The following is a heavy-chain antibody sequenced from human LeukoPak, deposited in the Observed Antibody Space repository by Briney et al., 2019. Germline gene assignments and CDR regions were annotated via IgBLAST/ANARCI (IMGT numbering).Heavy chain of an antibody. Sequence: GGSLRLSCAASGFTFSNAWMSWVRQAPGKGLEWVANIMQDGSEKDYVDSVKGRFTISRDNAKNSLYLQMNSLRGEDTAVYYCAREVYSSSRPADAFDIWGQGTVVTVSS. CDR1: GFTFSNAW. J-gene: IGHJ3*02. CDR2: IMQDGSEK. V-gene: IGHV3-7*01. D-gene: IGHD6-13*01. CDR3: AREVYSSSRPADAFDI.